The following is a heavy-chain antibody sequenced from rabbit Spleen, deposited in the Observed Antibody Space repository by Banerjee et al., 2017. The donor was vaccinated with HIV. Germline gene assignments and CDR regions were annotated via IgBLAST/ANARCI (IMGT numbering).Heavy chain of an antibody. Sequence: QSLEESGGDLVKPGASLTLTCTASGFSFSSTYWICWVRQAPGKGLEWIACIDAGSSDFTYHANWAKGRFTISKTSSTTVTLQATSLTVADTATYFCARDSSSSFSSYGMDLWGPGTLVTVS. D-gene: IGHD1-1*01. V-gene: IGHV1S40*01. CDR1: GFSFSSTYW. CDR3: ARDSSSSFSSYGMDL. CDR2: IDAGSSDFT. J-gene: IGHJ6*01.